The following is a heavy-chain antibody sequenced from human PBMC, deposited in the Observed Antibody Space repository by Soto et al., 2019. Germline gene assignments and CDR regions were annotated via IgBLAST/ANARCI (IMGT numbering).Heavy chain of an antibody. Sequence: GGSLRLSCAASGFTFSNAWMSWVRQAPGKGLEWIGRIKTNSDGGTVDYASPVKGRFTISRDDSKSMLYLDLNSLKTEDTGVYFCATVYCATTSCYAPFDYWGKGTLVTVS. V-gene: IGHV3-15*01. CDR2: IKTNSDGGTV. CDR3: ATVYCATTSCYAPFDY. CDR1: GFTFSNAW. D-gene: IGHD2-2*01. J-gene: IGHJ4*02.